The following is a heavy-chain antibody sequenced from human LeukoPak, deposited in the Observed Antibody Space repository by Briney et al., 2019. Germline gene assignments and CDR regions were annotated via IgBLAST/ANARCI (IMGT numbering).Heavy chain of an antibody. CDR1: GGTFSSYA. J-gene: IGHJ4*02. Sequence: SVKVSCKASGGTFSSYAISWVRQAPGQGLEWMGGIIPIFGTANYAQKFQGRVTITADESTSTAYMELSSLRSEDTAMYYCARDLGYNWNSFDYWGQGTLVTVSS. CDR3: ARDLGYNWNSFDY. CDR2: IIPIFGTA. D-gene: IGHD1-20*01. V-gene: IGHV1-69*13.